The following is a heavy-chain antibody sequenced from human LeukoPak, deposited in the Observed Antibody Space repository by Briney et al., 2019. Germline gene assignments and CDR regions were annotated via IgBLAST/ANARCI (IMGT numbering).Heavy chain of an antibody. J-gene: IGHJ3*02. Sequence: GGSLRLSCAASGFTFSDYYMSWIRRAPGKGLEWVSYISSSGSTIYYADSVKGRFTISRDNAKNSLYLQMNSLRAEDTAVYYCARVGHYCSGGSCYPKPSSVAFDIWGQGTMVTVSS. CDR2: ISSSGSTI. V-gene: IGHV3-11*01. CDR3: ARVGHYCSGGSCYPKPSSVAFDI. D-gene: IGHD2-15*01. CDR1: GFTFSDYY.